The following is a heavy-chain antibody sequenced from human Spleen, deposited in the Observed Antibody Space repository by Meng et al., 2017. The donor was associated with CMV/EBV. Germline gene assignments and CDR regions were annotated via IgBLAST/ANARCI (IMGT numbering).Heavy chain of an antibody. CDR3: AIPIAVAGTHDY. Sequence: GESLKISCAASGFILSDHYMDWVRQAPGKGLEWISTISGSDGTTDYADSVKGRFTVSRDNSKNTLYLQMNGLRTDDTAVYYCAIPIAVAGTHDYWGQGTLVTVSS. D-gene: IGHD6-19*01. CDR2: ISGSDGTT. J-gene: IGHJ1*01. CDR1: GFILSDHY. V-gene: IGHV3-23*01.